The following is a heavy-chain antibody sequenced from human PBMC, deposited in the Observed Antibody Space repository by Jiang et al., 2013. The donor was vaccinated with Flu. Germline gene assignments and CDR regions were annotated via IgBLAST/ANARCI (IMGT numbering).Heavy chain of an antibody. CDR3: AKGPEGGQLDY. V-gene: IGHV1-69*02. CDR2: FIPVLGIT. D-gene: IGHD1-14*01. Sequence: EVKKSGSSVKVSCKASGDTFSNYIITWVRQAPGQGLEWVGGFIPVLGITNSAQKFHDRVTFTADLSTTTAHMELSSLKSDDTVVYYCAKGPEGGQLDYWGQGTLVTVSS. CDR1: GDTFSNYI. J-gene: IGHJ4*02.